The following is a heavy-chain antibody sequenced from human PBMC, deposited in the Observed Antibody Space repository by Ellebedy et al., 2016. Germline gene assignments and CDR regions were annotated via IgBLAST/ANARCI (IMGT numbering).Heavy chain of an antibody. D-gene: IGHD2-15*01. CDR1: GFTFSSYA. Sequence: GGSLRLXXAASGFTFSSYAMSWVRQAPGKGLEWVSAISGSGGSTYYADSVKGRFTISRDNSKNTLYLQMNSLRAEDTAVYYCAKIVGGAANPDAFDIWGQGTMVTVSS. J-gene: IGHJ3*02. V-gene: IGHV3-23*01. CDR2: ISGSGGST. CDR3: AKIVGGAANPDAFDI.